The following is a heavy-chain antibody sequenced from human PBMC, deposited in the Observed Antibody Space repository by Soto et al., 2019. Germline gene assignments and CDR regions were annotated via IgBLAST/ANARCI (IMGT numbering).Heavy chain of an antibody. D-gene: IGHD6-6*01. CDR3: ARDGSIAARPEGWFDP. J-gene: IGHJ5*02. CDR1: GFTFSSYA. V-gene: IGHV3-30-3*01. Sequence: PGGSLRLSCAASGFTFSSYAMHWVRQAPGKGLEWVAVISYDGSNKYYADSVKGRFTISRDNSKNTLYLQMNSLRAEDTAVYYCARDGSIAARPEGWFDPWGQGTLVTVSS. CDR2: ISYDGSNK.